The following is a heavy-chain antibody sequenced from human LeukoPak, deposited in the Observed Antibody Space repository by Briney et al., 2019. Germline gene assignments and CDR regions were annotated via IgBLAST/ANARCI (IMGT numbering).Heavy chain of an antibody. CDR1: GGSISSNNW. Sequence: SETLSLTCAISGGSISSNNWWSWVRQPPGKGLEWIGSIYHSGSTYYNPSLKSRVTISVDTSKNQFSLKLSSVTAADTAVYYCARGDMGSWFDPWGQGTLVTVSS. V-gene: IGHV4-4*02. CDR2: IYHSGST. J-gene: IGHJ5*02. D-gene: IGHD1-26*01. CDR3: ARGDMGSWFDP.